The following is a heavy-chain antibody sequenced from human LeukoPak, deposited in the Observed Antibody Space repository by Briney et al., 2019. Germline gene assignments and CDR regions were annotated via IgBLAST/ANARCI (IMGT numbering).Heavy chain of an antibody. CDR2: FYHSAST. CDR3: ARAVTMVRGVIRPYFDY. V-gene: IGHV4-59*12. Sequence: SETLSLTCSVSGGFNTHYYWSWIRQPPGKGLEWIGYFYHSASTNYNPSLKSRVTISVDTSKNQFSLKLSSVTAADTAVYYCARAVTMVRGVIRPYFDYWGQGTLVTVSS. J-gene: IGHJ4*02. D-gene: IGHD3-10*01. CDR1: GGFNTHYY.